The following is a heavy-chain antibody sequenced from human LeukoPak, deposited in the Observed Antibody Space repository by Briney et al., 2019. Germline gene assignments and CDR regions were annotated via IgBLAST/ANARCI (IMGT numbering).Heavy chain of an antibody. CDR1: GGSISSYY. CDR3: ARGGYGDYGDAFDI. J-gene: IGHJ3*02. Sequence: PSETLSFTCTVSGGSISSYYWSWIRQPAGKGLEWIGRFYTSGSPNYNPSLKSRVTMSVDKSKKQFSLKVTSVTAADTAVYYCARGGYGDYGDAFDIWGQGTMVTVSS. D-gene: IGHD4-17*01. V-gene: IGHV4-4*07. CDR2: FYTSGSP.